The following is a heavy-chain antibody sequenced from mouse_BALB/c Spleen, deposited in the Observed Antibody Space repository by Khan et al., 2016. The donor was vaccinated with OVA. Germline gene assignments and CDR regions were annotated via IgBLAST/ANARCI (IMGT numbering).Heavy chain of an antibody. V-gene: IGHV2-2*02. D-gene: IGHD2-4*01. CDR3: ARRGYDYGGGALFAY. J-gene: IGHJ3*01. CDR1: GFSLTNYS. Sequence: QVQLKQSGPGLVQPSQSLSITCTVSGFSLTNYSVHWVRQSPGKGLEWLGEIWSAGSTDYNAAFISRLTIRKDNSRSPVFFKMNSLQPNDTAIYXCARRGYDYGGGALFAYWGQGTLVTVSA. CDR2: IWSAGST.